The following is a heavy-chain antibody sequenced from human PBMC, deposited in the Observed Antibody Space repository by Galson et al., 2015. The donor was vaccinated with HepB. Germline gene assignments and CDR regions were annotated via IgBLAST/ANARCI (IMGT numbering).Heavy chain of an antibody. CDR1: GFTVSSNY. V-gene: IGHV3-66*02. CDR3: ARGAYSGSYYFDY. Sequence: SLRLSCAASGFTVSSNYMSWVRQAPGKGLEWVSVIYSGGSTYYADSVKGRFTISRDNSKNTLYLQMNSLRAEDTAVYYCARGAYSGSYYFDYWGQGTLVTVSS. CDR2: IYSGGST. D-gene: IGHD1-26*01. J-gene: IGHJ4*02.